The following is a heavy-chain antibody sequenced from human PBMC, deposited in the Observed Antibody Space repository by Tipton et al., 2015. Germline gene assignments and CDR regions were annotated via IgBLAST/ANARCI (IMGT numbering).Heavy chain of an antibody. CDR3: ARESLNTIFGVVLDYGMDV. CDR2: IYHSASS. D-gene: IGHD3-3*01. V-gene: IGHV4-59*01. Sequence: TLSLTCTVSGDSIHKYYLTWIRQPPGRGLEWIGYIYHSASSNYNPSLKSRVTISLDTSKNQVSLKLSSVTAADTAVYYCARESLNTIFGVVLDYGMDVWGQGTTVTVSS. J-gene: IGHJ6*02. CDR1: GDSIHKYY.